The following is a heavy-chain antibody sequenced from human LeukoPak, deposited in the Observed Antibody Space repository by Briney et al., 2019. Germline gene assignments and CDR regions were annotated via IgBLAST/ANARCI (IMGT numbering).Heavy chain of an antibody. J-gene: IGHJ4*02. CDR1: GLIVSSHY. CDR3: ARSTPGSRYSSGWPIYYFDY. Sequence: GGSLRLSCAASGLIVSSHYMSWVRQAPGKGLEWVSVIYNDGSAFYADSVKGRFTISRDNSKNTLYLEMNTLRAEDTAVYYCARSTPGSRYSSGWPIYYFDYWGQGTLVTVSS. D-gene: IGHD6-19*01. CDR2: IYNDGSA. V-gene: IGHV3-53*01.